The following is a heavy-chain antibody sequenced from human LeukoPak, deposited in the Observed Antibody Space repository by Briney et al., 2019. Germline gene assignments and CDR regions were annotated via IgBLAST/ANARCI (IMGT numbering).Heavy chain of an antibody. CDR2: IIPILGIA. V-gene: IGHV1-69*04. CDR1: GGTFSSYA. CDR3: ARPSTRKGWFGELNAFDI. D-gene: IGHD3-10*01. J-gene: IGHJ3*02. Sequence: SVKVSCKASGGTFSSYAISWVRQAPGQGLEWMGRIIPILGIANYAQKFQGRVTITADKSTSTAYMELSSLRSEDTAVYYCARPSTRKGWFGELNAFDIWGQGTMVTVSS.